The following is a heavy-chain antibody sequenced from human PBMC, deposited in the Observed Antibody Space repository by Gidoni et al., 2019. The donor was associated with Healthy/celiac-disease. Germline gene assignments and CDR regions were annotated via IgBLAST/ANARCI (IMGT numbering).Heavy chain of an antibody. CDR3: AGENWNDDAAFDY. J-gene: IGHJ4*02. D-gene: IGHD1-1*01. CDR1: GFTFSSYA. Sequence: EVQLLESGGGLVQPGGSLRLACAASGFTFSSYAMSWVRQAPGKGLEWVSAISGSGGSTYYADSVKGRFTISRDNSKNTLYLQMNSLRAEDTAVYYCAGENWNDDAAFDYWGQGTLVTVSS. CDR2: ISGSGGST. V-gene: IGHV3-23*01.